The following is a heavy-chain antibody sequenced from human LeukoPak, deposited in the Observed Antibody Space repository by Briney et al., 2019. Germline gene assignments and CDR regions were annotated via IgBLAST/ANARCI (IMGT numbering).Heavy chain of an antibody. CDR3: ASGYCSGGSCYPFDY. J-gene: IGHJ4*02. CDR1: GGSISGYY. Sequence: SETLSLTCTVSGGSISGYYWSWIRQPPGKGLEWIGYIYYSGSTIYNPSLKSRVTISVDRSKNQFSLKLSSVTAADTAVYYCASGYCSGGSCYPFDYWGQGTLVTVSS. V-gene: IGHV4-59*12. CDR2: IYYSGST. D-gene: IGHD2-15*01.